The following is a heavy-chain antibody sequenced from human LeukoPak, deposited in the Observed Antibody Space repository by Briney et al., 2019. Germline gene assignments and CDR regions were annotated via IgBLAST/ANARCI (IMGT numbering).Heavy chain of an antibody. J-gene: IGHJ3*02. CDR1: GGTVSRYP. CDR2: IIPIFGTA. CDR3: ARDNGFMYYYDSSGREGGAFDI. D-gene: IGHD3-22*01. Sequence: SVKVSCKASGGTVSRYPISWVRQAPGQGLEWMGGIIPIFGTANYAQKFQGRVTITADESTSTAYMELSSLRSEDTAVYYCARDNGFMYYYDSSGREGGAFDIWGQGTMVTVSS. V-gene: IGHV1-69*13.